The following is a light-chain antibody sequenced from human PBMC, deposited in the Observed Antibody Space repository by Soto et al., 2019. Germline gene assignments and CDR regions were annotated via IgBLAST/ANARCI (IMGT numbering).Light chain of an antibody. Sequence: QLVLTQPASVSGSPGQASTISCTGTSSDVGGYNYGSWYQQHPGKAPKLMIYDVSNRPSGVSNRFSGSKSGNTASLTISGLQAQDEADYYCSSYTSSRTVVFGGGTKVTVL. CDR1: SSDVGGYNY. V-gene: IGLV2-14*01. CDR3: SSYTSSRTVV. J-gene: IGLJ2*01. CDR2: DVS.